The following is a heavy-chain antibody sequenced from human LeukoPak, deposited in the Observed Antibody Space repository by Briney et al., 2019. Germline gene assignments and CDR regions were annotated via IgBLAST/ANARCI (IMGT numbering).Heavy chain of an antibody. CDR3: ARGPLWFGEYTRTPYNWFDP. J-gene: IGHJ5*02. Sequence: GGSLRLSCAASGFTFSDYYMSWIRQAPGKGLEWVSYISSSGSTIYYADSVKGRFTISRDNAKNSLYLQMNSLRADDTAVYYCARGPLWFGEYTRTPYNWFDPWGQGTLVTVSS. CDR1: GFTFSDYY. V-gene: IGHV3-11*01. D-gene: IGHD3-10*01. CDR2: ISSSGSTI.